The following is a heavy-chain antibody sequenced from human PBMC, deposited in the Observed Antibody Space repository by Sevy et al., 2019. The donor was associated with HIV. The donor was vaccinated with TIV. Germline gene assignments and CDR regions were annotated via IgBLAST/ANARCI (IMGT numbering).Heavy chain of an antibody. V-gene: IGHV3-74*01. D-gene: IGHD1-26*01. Sequence: GESLKISCVASGFTFSSSWMHWVRQAPGKGLVGVSRINSDGSTINYADSVKGRFTISRDYAKNALYLQMNSLRAEDTAVYYCATFDHQVGPRWGQGTLVTVSS. CDR2: INSDGSTI. CDR1: GFTFSSSW. CDR3: ATFDHQVGPR. J-gene: IGHJ4*02.